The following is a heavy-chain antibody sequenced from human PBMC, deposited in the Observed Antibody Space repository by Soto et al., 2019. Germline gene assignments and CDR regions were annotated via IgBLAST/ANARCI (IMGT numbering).Heavy chain of an antibody. Sequence: SETLSLTCAVSGYSISSGYYWGWIRQPPGKGLEGIGSIYNSGSTYYNPSLKSRATISVDTSKKQFSLKLSSVTAADTAVYYCARVESWDSSGHDAFDIWGQGTMVTVSS. D-gene: IGHD3-22*01. CDR1: GYSISSGYY. CDR2: IYNSGST. V-gene: IGHV4-38-2*01. J-gene: IGHJ3*02. CDR3: ARVESWDSSGHDAFDI.